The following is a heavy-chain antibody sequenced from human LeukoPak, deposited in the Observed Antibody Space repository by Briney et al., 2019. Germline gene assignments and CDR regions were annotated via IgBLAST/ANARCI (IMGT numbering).Heavy chain of an antibody. CDR3: ARHGAYFDF. Sequence: GESLKISCKASGYSFTSYWIGWVSPIPGKGLEWMGIIYPGDSDTRYSPSFQRQVTISADKSISTAYLQWSSLKASDTAMYYCARHGAYFDFWGQGTLVTVSS. CDR1: GYSFTSYW. D-gene: IGHD4/OR15-4a*01. J-gene: IGHJ4*02. CDR2: IYPGDSDT. V-gene: IGHV5-51*01.